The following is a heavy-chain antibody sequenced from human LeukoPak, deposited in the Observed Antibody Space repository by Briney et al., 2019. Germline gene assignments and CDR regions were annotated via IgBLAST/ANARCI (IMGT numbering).Heavy chain of an antibody. CDR1: GGSFSGYY. V-gene: IGHV4-34*01. Sequence: SETLSLTCAVYGGSFSGYYWSWIRQPPGKGLEWIGSIYYSGSTYYNPSLKSRVTISLDTSKNQFSLKLSSVTASDTAVYYCARTFGDRGWFDPWGQGTLVTVSS. CDR3: ARTFGDRGWFDP. CDR2: IYYSGST. D-gene: IGHD3-16*01. J-gene: IGHJ5*02.